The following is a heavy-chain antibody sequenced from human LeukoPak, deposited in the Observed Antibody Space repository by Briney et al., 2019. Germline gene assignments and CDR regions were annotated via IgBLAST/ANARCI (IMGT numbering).Heavy chain of an antibody. Sequence: SGTLPLTCAVSGGSISSNNWWGWVRQPPGKGLEWIGEIYHSGSPNYNPSLKSRVTISVDKSRNHFSLNLSSVTAADTAVYYCARVNINNWHSCDYWGQGTLVTVSS. CDR3: ARVNINNWHSCDY. V-gene: IGHV4-4*02. D-gene: IGHD1-1*01. J-gene: IGHJ4*02. CDR2: IYHSGSP. CDR1: GGSISSNNW.